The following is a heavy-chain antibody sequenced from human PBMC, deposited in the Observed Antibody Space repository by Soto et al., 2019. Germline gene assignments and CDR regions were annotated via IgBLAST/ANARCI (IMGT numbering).Heavy chain of an antibody. V-gene: IGHV4-30-2*01. CDR1: GGSISSGGYS. CDR3: ARVPGR. Sequence: QLQLQESGSGLVKPSQTLSLTCAVSGGSISSGGYSWSWIRQPPGKGLEWIGYIYHSGSTYYNPSPESRVTMSVDRSKNQFSLKLSSVTAADPAVYYCARVPGRWGQGTLVTVSS. CDR2: IYHSGST. D-gene: IGHD3-10*01. J-gene: IGHJ1*01.